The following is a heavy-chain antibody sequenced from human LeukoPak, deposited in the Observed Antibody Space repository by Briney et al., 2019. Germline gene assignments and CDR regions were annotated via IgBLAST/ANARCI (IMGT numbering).Heavy chain of an antibody. CDR3: ARDQSLTAPPPYGLDV. CDR2: IIPVLNIT. Sequence: GASVKVSCKTSGGTFSTSAITWVRQAPGQGLEWMGRIIPVLNITTYAQRFQGRVTITADTSTSTVYMELSSLRSEETAVYYCARDQSLTAPPPYGLDVWGQGTTVIVSS. V-gene: IGHV1-69*04. CDR1: GGTFSTSA. J-gene: IGHJ6*02. D-gene: IGHD5-18*01.